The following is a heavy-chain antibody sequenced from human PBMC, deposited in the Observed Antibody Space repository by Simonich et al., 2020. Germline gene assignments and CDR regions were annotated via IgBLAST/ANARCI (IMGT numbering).Heavy chain of an antibody. V-gene: IGHV3-74*01. D-gene: IGHD4-4*01. J-gene: IGHJ3*02. CDR1: GFTFSSYW. Sequence: EVQLVESGGGLVQPGGSLRLSCAASGFTFSSYWMHWVRQAPGKGRGGVSRINSDGSNTSYADSVKGRFTISRDNAKNTLYLQMNSLRAEDTAVYYCARDYSNYDAFDIWGQGTMVTVSS. CDR2: INSDGSNT. CDR3: ARDYSNYDAFDI.